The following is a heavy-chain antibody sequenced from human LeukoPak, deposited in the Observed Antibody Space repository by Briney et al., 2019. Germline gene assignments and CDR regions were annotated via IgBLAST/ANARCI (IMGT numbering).Heavy chain of an antibody. V-gene: IGHV1-8*01. D-gene: IGHD3-22*01. CDR3: ATFGRVYDSSGYYG. Sequence: ASVKVSCKASGYTFTSYDINWVRQATGQGLEWMGWMNPNSGNTGYAQKFQGRVTMTEDTSTDTAYMELSSLRSEDTAVYYCATFGRVYDSSGYYGWGQGTLVTVSS. CDR2: MNPNSGNT. CDR1: GYTFTSYD. J-gene: IGHJ4*02.